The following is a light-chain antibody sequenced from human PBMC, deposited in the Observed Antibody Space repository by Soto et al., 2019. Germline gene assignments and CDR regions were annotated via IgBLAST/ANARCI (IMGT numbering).Light chain of an antibody. Sequence: DIQMTQSPSSLSASVGDRVTITCRASQAIRNDLAWFQQKPGKAPKRLIYAASSLQGGVPSRFSGSGSGKDFTLTIRSLQPEDFATYYCLPHNSYPFTFGQGTELDIK. J-gene: IGKJ2*01. CDR2: AAS. CDR3: LPHNSYPFT. CDR1: QAIRND. V-gene: IGKV1-17*01.